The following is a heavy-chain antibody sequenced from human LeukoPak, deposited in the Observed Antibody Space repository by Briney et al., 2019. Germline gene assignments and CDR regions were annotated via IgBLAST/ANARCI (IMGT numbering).Heavy chain of an antibody. CDR2: IYYSGSS. V-gene: IGHV4-59*01. Sequence: SETLSLTCTVSGGSITGYYWTWIRQPPGRGLEWIGYIYYSGSSNYNPSLKSRVTISIHTSKNQFSLNLSSVTAADTAVYYCARVFGGGRGGWFDPWGQGTLVAVSS. CDR1: GGSITGYY. D-gene: IGHD3-16*01. J-gene: IGHJ5*02. CDR3: ARVFGGGRGGWFDP.